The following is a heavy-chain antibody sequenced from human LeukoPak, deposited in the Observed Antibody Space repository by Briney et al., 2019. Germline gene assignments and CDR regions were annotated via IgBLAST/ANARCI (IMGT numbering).Heavy chain of an antibody. CDR3: ARHLTPAEWELGRDAFDI. Sequence: PSETLSLTCAVSGYSISNVYYWVWIRQPPGRGLEWIGSLYHSESAYYNTSFRKRLSMSVDTSKHQFSQTLSFVTAADTAVYYCARHLTPAEWELGRDAFDIWGQGTMVTVSS. J-gene: IGHJ3*02. CDR1: GYSISNVYY. V-gene: IGHV4-38-2*01. D-gene: IGHD1-26*01. CDR2: LYHSESA.